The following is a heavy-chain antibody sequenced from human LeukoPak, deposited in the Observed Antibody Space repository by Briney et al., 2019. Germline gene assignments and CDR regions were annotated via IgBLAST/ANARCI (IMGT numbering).Heavy chain of an antibody. J-gene: IGHJ4*02. CDR2: IYHSGST. V-gene: IGHV4-30-2*01. D-gene: IGHD3-16*01. CDR1: GGSISSGGYH. CDR3: ARVEAGISGGYYFDY. Sequence: TLSLTCTVSGGSISSGGYHWSWIRQPPGKGLEWIGYIYHSGSTYYNPSLKSRVTISVDRSKNQFSLKLSSVTAADTAVYYCARVEAGISGGYYFDYWGQGTLVTVSS.